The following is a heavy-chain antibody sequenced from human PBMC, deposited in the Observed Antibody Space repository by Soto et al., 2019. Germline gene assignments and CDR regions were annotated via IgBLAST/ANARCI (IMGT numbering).Heavy chain of an antibody. Sequence: ASVKVSRKASGGTFSSYAISWVRQAPGQGLEWMGGIIPILGIANYAQKFQGRVTITADKSTSTAYMELSSLRSEDTALYYCARLEYDSSGNGDYWGQGTLVTVSS. V-gene: IGHV1-69*10. CDR1: GGTFSSYA. CDR3: ARLEYDSSGNGDY. D-gene: IGHD3-22*01. J-gene: IGHJ4*02. CDR2: IIPILGIA.